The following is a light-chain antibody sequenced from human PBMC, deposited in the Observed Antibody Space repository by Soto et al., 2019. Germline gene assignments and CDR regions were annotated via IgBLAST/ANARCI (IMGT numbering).Light chain of an antibody. V-gene: IGKV3D-15*01. J-gene: IGKJ5*01. CDR3: QQYNSYPIT. Sequence: EIVMTQSPATLAVSPWEAATLSCMASRGVGNGLAWYRQKPGQAPRLLIYDASTRATATPERFSGSGSGTEFTLTISSLQPDDFATYYCQQYNSYPITFGQGTRLEI. CDR2: DAS. CDR1: RGVGNG.